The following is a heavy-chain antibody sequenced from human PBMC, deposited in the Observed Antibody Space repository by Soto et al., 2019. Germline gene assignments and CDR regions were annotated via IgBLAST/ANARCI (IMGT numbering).Heavy chain of an antibody. CDR3: ARGPGSSDWRFSYYYMDV. V-gene: IGHV1-8*01. J-gene: IGHJ6*02. D-gene: IGHD6-19*01. CDR2: MNPNSGNT. CDR1: FTSYD. Sequence: QVQLVQSGAEVKKPGASVKVSCTFTSYDINWVRQATGQGLEWMGWMNPNSGNTRYAQKFQGRVTMTRNTSKFTAYMELSSRRSEDTAVYYCARGPGSSDWRFSYYYMDVWGQGTTVTVSS.